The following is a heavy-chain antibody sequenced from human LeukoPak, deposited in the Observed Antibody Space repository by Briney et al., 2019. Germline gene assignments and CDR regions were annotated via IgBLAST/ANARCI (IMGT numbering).Heavy chain of an antibody. V-gene: IGHV4-39*01. CDR2: IYYGGST. J-gene: IGHJ4*02. D-gene: IGHD3-22*01. CDR1: GGSITFSNYY. Sequence: TSETLSLTCTVSGGSITFSNYYWGWVRQPPGKGLECIGSIYYGGSTYSNPSPKSRVTISADTSKSRFSLSLSSVTAADTAVYFCARLHYYDSSGSFPQHYFDHWGQGILVTVSS. CDR3: ARLHYYDSSGSFPQHYFDH.